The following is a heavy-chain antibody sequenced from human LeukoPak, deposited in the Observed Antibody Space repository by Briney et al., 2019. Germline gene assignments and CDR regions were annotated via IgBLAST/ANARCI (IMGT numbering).Heavy chain of an antibody. J-gene: IGHJ5*02. CDR3: TRGHWGLQS. V-gene: IGHV4-59*01. Sequence: SETLSLTCTVSGASFTDYYWSWIRQSPGKGLEWISYIHHSGNSDYNPSLRSRVTTSLDTSKNQFPLNLISVTAADTAVYYCTRGHWGLQSWSQGTLVTVSS. D-gene: IGHD7-27*01. CDR2: IHHSGNS. CDR1: GASFTDYY.